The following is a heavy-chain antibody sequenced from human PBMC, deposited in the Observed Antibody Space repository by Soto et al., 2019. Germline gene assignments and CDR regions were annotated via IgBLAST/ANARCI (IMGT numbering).Heavy chain of an antibody. Sequence: EVQLVESGGGLVQPGGSLRLSCAASGFTFNSYWMQWVRHAPGKGLEWVSRIDGDEDSTTNYADSVKGRFTISSDNVKNTLYLKTNSLRAEDTAVYYCGRYSHGDYWGQGTLVTVSS. J-gene: IGHJ4*02. D-gene: IGHD1-26*01. CDR2: IDGDEDSTT. CDR3: GRYSHGDY. V-gene: IGHV3-74*01. CDR1: GFTFNSYW.